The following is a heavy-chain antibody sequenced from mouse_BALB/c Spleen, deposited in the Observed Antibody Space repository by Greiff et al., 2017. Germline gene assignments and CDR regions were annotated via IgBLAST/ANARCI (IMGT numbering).Heavy chain of an antibody. CDR3: ARRGGNYGNPWFAY. D-gene: IGHD2-1*01. J-gene: IGHJ3*01. Sequence: VQLKESGPGLVKPSQSLSLTCSVTGDSITSGYWNWIRKFPGNKLEYMGYISYSGSTYYNPSLKSRISITRDTSKNQYYLQLNSVTTEDTATYYCARRGGNYGNPWFAYWGQGTLVTVSA. CDR2: ISYSGST. V-gene: IGHV3-8*02. CDR1: GDSITSGY.